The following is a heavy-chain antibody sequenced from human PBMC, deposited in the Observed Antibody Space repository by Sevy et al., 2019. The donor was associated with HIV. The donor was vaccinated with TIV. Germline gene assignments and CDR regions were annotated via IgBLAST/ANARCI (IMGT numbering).Heavy chain of an antibody. D-gene: IGHD3-9*01. Sequence: GGSLRLSCAASGFTSSSYAMSWVRQPPGRGLEWVSTLSDSGVSTYYVDSVKGRLTISRDNSKNILYLQMNSLRAEDTAVYYCARDRATSATGTLFDYWGQGTLVTVSS. V-gene: IGHV3-23*01. J-gene: IGHJ4*02. CDR2: LSDSGVST. CDR3: ARDRATSATGTLFDY. CDR1: GFTSSSYA.